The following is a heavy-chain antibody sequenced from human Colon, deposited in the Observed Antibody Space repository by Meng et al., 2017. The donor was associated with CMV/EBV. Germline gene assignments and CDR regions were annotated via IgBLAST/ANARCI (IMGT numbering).Heavy chain of an antibody. CDR3: ARRGIVAAGWFDP. CDR1: GGSISSSSFY. D-gene: IGHD6-13*01. CDR2: VYYSGTT. Sequence: VSGGSISSSSFYWGWIRQPPGKGLEWIGSVYYSGTTYYNASLKSRVTISVDTSKNQFSLKLTSVTAADTAVYYCARRGIVAAGWFDPWGQGTLVTVSS. V-gene: IGHV4-39*07. J-gene: IGHJ5*02.